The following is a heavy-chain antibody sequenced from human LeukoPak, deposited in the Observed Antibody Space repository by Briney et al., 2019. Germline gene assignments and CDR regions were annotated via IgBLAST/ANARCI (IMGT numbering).Heavy chain of an antibody. CDR3: AKGQTYYYGSGTQGADLDPLDY. Sequence: GGSLRLSCAASGFTFSSYAMSWVRQAPGKGLEWVSAISGSGGSTYYADSVKGRFTISRDNSKNTLYLQMNSLRAEDTAVYYCAKGQTYYYGSGTQGADLDPLDYWGQGTLVTVSS. CDR1: GFTFSSYA. V-gene: IGHV3-23*01. CDR2: ISGSGGST. J-gene: IGHJ4*02. D-gene: IGHD3-10*01.